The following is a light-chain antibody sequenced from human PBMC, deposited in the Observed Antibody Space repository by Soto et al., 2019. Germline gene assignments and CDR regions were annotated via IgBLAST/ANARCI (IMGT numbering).Light chain of an antibody. Sequence: EMVLTQSPCTLSLSPGERATLSCRASQSISSSYLAWYQQKPGQAPRLLIYGASSRATDIPDRFSGSGSGTDFTLTISRLEPEDFAVYYCQQYGSSPWTFGQGTK. V-gene: IGKV3-20*01. CDR3: QQYGSSPWT. J-gene: IGKJ1*01. CDR1: QSISSSY. CDR2: GAS.